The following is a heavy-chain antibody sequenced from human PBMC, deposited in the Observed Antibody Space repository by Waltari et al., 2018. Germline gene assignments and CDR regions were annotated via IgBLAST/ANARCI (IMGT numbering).Heavy chain of an antibody. CDR2: IYHSGST. V-gene: IGHV4-38-2*01. CDR3: ARQGAVGYSSS. J-gene: IGHJ4*02. CDR1: GYSISSGYY. Sequence: QVQMQELGPGLVKPSETLSLPCAVSGYSISSGYYWGWIRQPPGKGLEWIGSIYHSGSTYYNPSLKSRVTISVDTSKNQFSLKLSSVTAADTAVYYCARQGAVGYSSSWGQGTLVTVSS. D-gene: IGHD6-13*01.